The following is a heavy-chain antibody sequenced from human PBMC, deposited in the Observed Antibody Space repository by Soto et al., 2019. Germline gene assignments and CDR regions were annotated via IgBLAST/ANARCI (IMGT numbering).Heavy chain of an antibody. D-gene: IGHD6-13*01. CDR1: GGSISSGDYY. V-gene: IGHV4-61*08. CDR2: IHYSGST. CDR3: ARGGTRDSSWAGCFDY. Sequence: SETLSLTCTVSGGSISSGDYYWSWIRQAPGKGLEWIGYIHYSGSTDYNPSLKSRVTISVDTSKKQLSLKLSSVTAADTAVYYCARGGTRDSSWAGCFDYWGQGTLVTVSS. J-gene: IGHJ4*02.